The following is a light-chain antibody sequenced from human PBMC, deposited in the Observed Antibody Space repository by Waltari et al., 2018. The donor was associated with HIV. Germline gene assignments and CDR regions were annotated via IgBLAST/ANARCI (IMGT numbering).Light chain of an antibody. CDR2: GVN. CDR1: SRYVNNYNY. J-gene: IGLJ3*02. V-gene: IGLV2-11*01. CDR3: CSYAGSNIHWV. Sequence: SALTQHHSVSGTPGQSVTIYSTGTSRYVNNYNYVSCYQHHPGQAPKLVIFGVNKRPSGVPDRFSGSNSGNTASLTISGLQAEDEGHYYCCSYAGSNIHWVFGGGTKLTVL.